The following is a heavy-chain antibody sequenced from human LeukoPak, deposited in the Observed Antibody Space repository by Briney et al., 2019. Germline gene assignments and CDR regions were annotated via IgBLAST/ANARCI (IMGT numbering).Heavy chain of an antibody. CDR3: ARHRGLLGPMVRGEFYYYYYMDV. CDR1: GGSFSGYY. CDR2: INHSGST. Sequence: SETLSLTCAVYGGSFSGYYWSWIRQPPGKGLEWIGEINHSGSTNYNPSLKSRVTISVDTSKNQFSLKLSSVTAADTAVYYCARHRGLLGPMVRGEFYYYYYMDVWGKGTTVTISS. D-gene: IGHD3-10*01. V-gene: IGHV4-34*01. J-gene: IGHJ6*03.